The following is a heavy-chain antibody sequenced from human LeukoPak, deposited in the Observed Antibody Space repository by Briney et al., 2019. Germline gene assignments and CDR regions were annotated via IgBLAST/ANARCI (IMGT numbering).Heavy chain of an antibody. CDR1: GGSISSYY. Sequence: SETLSLTCTVSGGSISSYYWSWIRQPPGKGLERIGYIYYSGGTNYNPSLKSRVTISVDTSKNQFSLKLRSVTAADTAVYYCARGYVGATPDWGQGTLVTVSS. J-gene: IGHJ4*02. CDR2: IYYSGGT. D-gene: IGHD1-26*01. CDR3: ARGYVGATPD. V-gene: IGHV4-59*08.